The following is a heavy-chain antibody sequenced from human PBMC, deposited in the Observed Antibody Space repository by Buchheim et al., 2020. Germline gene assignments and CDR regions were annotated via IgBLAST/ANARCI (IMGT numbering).Heavy chain of an antibody. CDR1: GFTFNTYS. V-gene: IGHV3-23*01. CDR2: IRGNSGDT. J-gene: IGHJ6*02. Sequence: EVQLLESGGGLVQPGGSLRLSCAASGFTFNTYSMSWVRQAPGKGLEWVSAIRGNSGDTYYADSVKGRFTISRDQFKSTLYLQMNSLRAEDTAVYYCAKVGGDSYYYYSGLDVWGQGTT. CDR3: AKVGGDSYYYYSGLDV. D-gene: IGHD3-16*01.